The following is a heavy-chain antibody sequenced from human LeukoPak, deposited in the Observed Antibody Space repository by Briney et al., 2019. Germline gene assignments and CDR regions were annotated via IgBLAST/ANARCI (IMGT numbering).Heavy chain of an antibody. CDR1: GGTLSSYA. CDR3: ARDPYFTLPSGAFDI. D-gene: IGHD3-3*01. Sequence: SVKVSCKASGGTLSSYAISWVRQAPGQGLEWMGRIIPILGIADYAQKFQGRVTITADKSTSTAYMELSSLRSEDTAVYYCARDPYFTLPSGAFDIWGQGTMVSVSS. CDR2: IIPILGIA. J-gene: IGHJ3*02. V-gene: IGHV1-69*04.